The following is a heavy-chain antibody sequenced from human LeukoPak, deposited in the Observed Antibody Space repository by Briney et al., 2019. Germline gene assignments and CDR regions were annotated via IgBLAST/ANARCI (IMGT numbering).Heavy chain of an antibody. J-gene: IGHJ4*02. Sequence: GGSLRLFCAASGFTFSSYAMSWVRQAPGEGLEWVSGISGSGGSTYYADSVKGRFTISRDNSKNTLYLQMNSLRAEDTAVYYCAKDSRCSGGSCYFDYWGQGTLVTVSS. CDR3: AKDSRCSGGSCYFDY. D-gene: IGHD2-15*01. V-gene: IGHV3-23*01. CDR2: ISGSGGST. CDR1: GFTFSSYA.